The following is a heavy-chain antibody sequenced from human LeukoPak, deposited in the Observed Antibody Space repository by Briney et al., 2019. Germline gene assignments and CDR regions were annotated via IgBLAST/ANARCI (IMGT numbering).Heavy chain of an antibody. CDR1: GGSISSGSYY. D-gene: IGHD5-24*01. V-gene: IGHV4-61*02. CDR2: IYTSGST. J-gene: IGHJ6*02. Sequence: SQTLPLTCTVFGGSISSGSYYWSWIRQPAGKGLEWIGRIYTSGSTNYNPSLKSRVTISVDTSKNQFSLKLSSVTAADTAVYYCARARRDLYYYGMDVWGQGTTVTVSS. CDR3: ARARRDLYYYGMDV.